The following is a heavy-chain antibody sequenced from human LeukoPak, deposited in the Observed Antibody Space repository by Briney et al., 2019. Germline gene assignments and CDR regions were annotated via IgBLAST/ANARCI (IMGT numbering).Heavy chain of an antibody. CDR1: GFTFSSYA. D-gene: IGHD6-6*01. J-gene: IGHJ4*02. Sequence: GGSLRLSCAATGFTFSSYAMSWVRQAPGKGLEWVSAISGSGGSTYYADSVKGRFTISRDNSKNTLYLQMNSLRAEDTAVYYCAKYGVAARCVDYWGQGTLVTVSS. V-gene: IGHV3-23*01. CDR2: ISGSGGST. CDR3: AKYGVAARCVDY.